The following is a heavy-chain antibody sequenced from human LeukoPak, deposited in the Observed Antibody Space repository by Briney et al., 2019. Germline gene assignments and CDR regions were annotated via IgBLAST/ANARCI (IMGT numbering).Heavy chain of an antibody. Sequence: PGGSLRLSCAASGFTFSDYYMSWIRQAPGKGLEWVSSIYSRTSYIYYADSVEGRFTISRDNAKNSLYLQMNSLRAEDTAVYYCARDLDSAMVIDYWGQGILVTVSS. CDR2: IYSRTSYI. CDR3: ARDLDSAMVIDY. D-gene: IGHD5-18*01. CDR1: GFTFSDYY. J-gene: IGHJ4*02. V-gene: IGHV3-11*06.